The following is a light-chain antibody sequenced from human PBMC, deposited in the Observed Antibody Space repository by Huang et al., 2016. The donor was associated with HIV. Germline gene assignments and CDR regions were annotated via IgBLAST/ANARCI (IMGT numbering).Light chain of an antibody. Sequence: DVELTQSPSSLSASVGDRITITCRARHHIFNFLNWYQQIPGEAPRLLIYAASKLQSGVPSRLTGSGSGTDFALTISSLLPEDCVTYYCQQTHTLPHTFGQGTKLEI. CDR2: AAS. J-gene: IGKJ2*01. CDR3: QQTHTLPHT. V-gene: IGKV1-39*01. CDR1: HHIFNF.